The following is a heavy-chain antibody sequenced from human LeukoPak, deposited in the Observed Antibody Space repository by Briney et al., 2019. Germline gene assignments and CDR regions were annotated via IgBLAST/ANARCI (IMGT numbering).Heavy chain of an antibody. CDR3: ARGKSGYCSSTSCYLGNYYYYYMDV. V-gene: IGHV4-34*01. Sequence: PSETLSLTCAVYGGSFSGYYWSWIRQPPGKGLEWIGEINHSGSTNYNPSLKSRVTISVDTSKNQFSLKLSSVTAADTAVYYCARGKSGYCSSTSCYLGNYYYYYMDVWGKGTTVTVSS. CDR2: INHSGST. CDR1: GGSFSGYY. J-gene: IGHJ6*03. D-gene: IGHD2-2*01.